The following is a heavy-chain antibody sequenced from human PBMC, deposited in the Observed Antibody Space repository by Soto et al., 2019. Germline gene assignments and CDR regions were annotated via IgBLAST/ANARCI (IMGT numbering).Heavy chain of an antibody. CDR2: ISYDGSNK. D-gene: IGHD3-3*01. CDR3: ARDRPFFWSGYYTVGYYYGMDV. J-gene: IGHJ6*02. CDR1: GFTFSSYA. V-gene: IGHV3-30-3*01. Sequence: GGSLRLSCAASGFTFSSYAMHWVRQAPGKGLEWVAVISYDGSNKYYADSVKGRFTISRDNSKNTLYLQMNSLRAEDTAVCYCARDRPFFWSGYYTVGYYYGMDVWGQGTTVTVSS.